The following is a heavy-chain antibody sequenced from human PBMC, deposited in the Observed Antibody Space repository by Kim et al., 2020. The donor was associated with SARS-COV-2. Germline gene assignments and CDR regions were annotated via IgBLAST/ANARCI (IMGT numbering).Heavy chain of an antibody. CDR3: AKPPLLWFGESPRGPFDY. Sequence: GSLRLSCAASGFTFSSYAMSWVRQAPGKGLEWVSAISGSGGSTYYADSVKGRFTISRDNSKNTLYLQMNSLRAEDTAVYYCAKPPLLWFGESPRGPFDYWGQGTLVTVSS. CDR2: ISGSGGST. D-gene: IGHD3-10*01. V-gene: IGHV3-23*01. J-gene: IGHJ4*02. CDR1: GFTFSSYA.